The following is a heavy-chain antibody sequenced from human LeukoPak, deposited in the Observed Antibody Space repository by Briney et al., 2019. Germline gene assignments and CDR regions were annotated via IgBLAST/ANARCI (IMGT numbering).Heavy chain of an antibody. D-gene: IGHD3-3*01. V-gene: IGHV3-9*01. J-gene: IGHJ4*02. CDR2: ISWNSGSI. CDR1: GFTFDDYA. CDR3: ARWGVVSTSTY. Sequence: GGSLRLSCAASGFTFDDYAMHWVRQAPGKGLEWVSGISWNSGSIGYADSVKGRFTISRDNAKNSLYLQMNSLRAEDTAVYYCARWGVVSTSTYWGQGTLVTVSS.